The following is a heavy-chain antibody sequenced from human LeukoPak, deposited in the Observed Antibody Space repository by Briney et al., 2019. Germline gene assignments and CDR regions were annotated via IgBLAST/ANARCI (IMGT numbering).Heavy chain of an antibody. V-gene: IGHV5-51*01. Sequence: GESLKISCKGSGYSFTSYWIGWVRQMPGKGLEWMGINYPGDSDTRYSPSFQGQVTISADKSISTAYLQWSSLKASDTAMYYCARGVVVPAATPPYYYYYMDVWGKGTTVTVSS. J-gene: IGHJ6*03. CDR1: GYSFTSYW. CDR3: ARGVVVPAATPPYYYYYMDV. D-gene: IGHD2-2*01. CDR2: NYPGDSDT.